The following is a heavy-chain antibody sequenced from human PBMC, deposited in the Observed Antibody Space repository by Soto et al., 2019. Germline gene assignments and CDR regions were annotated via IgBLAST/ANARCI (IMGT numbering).Heavy chain of an antibody. Sequence: GGSLRLSCAASGFTFSSYGMHWVRQAPGKGLEWVAVISYDGSNKYYADSVKGRFTISRDNSKNTLYLQMNSLRAEDTAVYYCAKGAYCGGDCYRYFGYWGQGT. CDR3: AKGAYCGGDCYRYFGY. CDR2: ISYDGSNK. V-gene: IGHV3-30*18. D-gene: IGHD2-21*02. J-gene: IGHJ4*02. CDR1: GFTFSSYG.